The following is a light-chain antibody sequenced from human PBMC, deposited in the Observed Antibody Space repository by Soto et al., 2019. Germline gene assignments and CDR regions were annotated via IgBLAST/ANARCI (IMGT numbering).Light chain of an antibody. CDR1: NDDVGHYKY. CDR2: EVS. Sequence: QSALAQPASVSGAPGQSVTISCTGSNDDVGHYKYVSWYQQHPGKAPRLIIYEVSNRPSGVSDRFSGSKSGNTASLIISGIQAEDEADSYCSSYTSGSSLSLLLFGGGTKLTVL. V-gene: IGLV2-14*01. CDR3: SSYTSGSSLSLLL. J-gene: IGLJ2*01.